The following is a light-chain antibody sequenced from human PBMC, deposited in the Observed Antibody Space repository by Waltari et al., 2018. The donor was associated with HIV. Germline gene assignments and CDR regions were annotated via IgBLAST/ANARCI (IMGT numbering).Light chain of an antibody. J-gene: IGLJ2*01. CDR3: TSYAGSNNLVI. V-gene: IGLV2-8*01. CDR2: EVN. CDR1: SSAVGPYDY. Sequence: QSALTQPPSASGSPGQSVTISCTGTSSAVGPYDYVSWYQQHPDKAPRLIIYEVNKRPSGVPDRFSGSKSGNTASLTVSGLQAEDEADYYCTSYAGSNNLVIFGGGTKVTFL.